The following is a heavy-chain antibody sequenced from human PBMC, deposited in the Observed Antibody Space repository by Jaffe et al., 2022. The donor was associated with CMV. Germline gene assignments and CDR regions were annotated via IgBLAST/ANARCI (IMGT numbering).Heavy chain of an antibody. Sequence: QLQLQESGPGLVKPSETLSLTCTVSGGSISSSSYYWGWIRQPPGKGLEWIGSIYYSGSTYYNPSLKSRVTISVDTSKNQFSLKLSSVTAADTAVYYCARWRTEWFGELSHIDYWGQGTLVTVSS. CDR1: GGSISSSSYY. CDR2: IYYSGST. J-gene: IGHJ4*02. V-gene: IGHV4-39*01. D-gene: IGHD3-10*01. CDR3: ARWRTEWFGELSHIDY.